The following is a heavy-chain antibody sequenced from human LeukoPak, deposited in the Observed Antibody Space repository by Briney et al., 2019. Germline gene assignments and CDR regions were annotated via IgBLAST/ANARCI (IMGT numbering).Heavy chain of an antibody. D-gene: IGHD6-13*01. V-gene: IGHV3-33*01. CDR1: GFSFSTYV. CDR2: IGFEGSNK. J-gene: IGHJ4*02. CDR3: AREGAAAGNYFDY. Sequence: GGSLRLSCAASGFSFSTYVMHWVRQAPGKGLEWVAVIGFEGSNKYYADSVKGRFTISRDNSKNTLYLKMNRLRAEDTAVYYCAREGAAAGNYFDYWGQGTLVTASS.